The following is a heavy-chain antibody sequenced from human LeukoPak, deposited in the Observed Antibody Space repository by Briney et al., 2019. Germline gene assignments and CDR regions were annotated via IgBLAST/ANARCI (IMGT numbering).Heavy chain of an antibody. CDR1: GSTITNNY. CDR2: IYSGGST. CDR3: ARDPYSSGWYRWFDP. Sequence: GGSLRLSSAASGSTITNNYISWVRQAPGKGLEWVSVIYSGGSTYYGDSVKGRFTMPRDDSKNTLYLQMNSLRVEDTAVYYCARDPYSSGWYRWFDPWGQGTLVTVSS. D-gene: IGHD6-19*01. V-gene: IGHV3-66*02. J-gene: IGHJ5*02.